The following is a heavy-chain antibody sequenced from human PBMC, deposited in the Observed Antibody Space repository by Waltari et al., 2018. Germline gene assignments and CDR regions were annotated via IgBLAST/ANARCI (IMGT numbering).Heavy chain of an antibody. Sequence: QVQLQESGPGLVKPSETLSLTCTVSGASISSYYWHWIRQPTGKGLEWIGYSHYTGTTNYNPSLKSRVTVAVDTSKNQFSLKLSSVTAADTAVYYCARQGYSSSPIDFWGQGTLVTVSS. CDR3: ARQGYSSSPIDF. CDR1: GASISSYY. D-gene: IGHD6-6*01. J-gene: IGHJ4*02. CDR2: SHYTGTT. V-gene: IGHV4-59*08.